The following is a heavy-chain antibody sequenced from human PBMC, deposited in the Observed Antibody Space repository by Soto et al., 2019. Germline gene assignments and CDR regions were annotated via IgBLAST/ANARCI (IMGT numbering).Heavy chain of an antibody. D-gene: IGHD6-6*01. CDR2: IYSGGST. CDR1: GFTVSSNY. V-gene: IGHV3-53*01. CDR3: AAAARPDAFDI. Sequence: EVQLVESGGGLIQPGGSLRLSCAASGFTVSSNYMSWVRQAPGKGLEWVSVIYSGGSTYYAASVKGGITISRGNSKSSLYLNMNSLSAEDTAVSYCAAAARPDAFDIWGQGTMVTVSA. J-gene: IGHJ3*02.